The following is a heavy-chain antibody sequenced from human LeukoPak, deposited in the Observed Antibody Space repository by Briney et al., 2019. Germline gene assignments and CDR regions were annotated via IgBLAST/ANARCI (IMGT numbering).Heavy chain of an antibody. CDR3: ARSLSSGWFPFDY. Sequence: SETLSLTCTVSGGSISSYYWNWIRQPPGKGLEWIGRIYTSGSTNYNPSLKSRVTMSVDTSKNQFSLKLSSVTAADTAVYYCARSLSSGWFPFDYWGQGTLVTVSS. CDR1: GGSISSYY. D-gene: IGHD6-19*01. J-gene: IGHJ4*02. V-gene: IGHV4-4*07. CDR2: IYTSGST.